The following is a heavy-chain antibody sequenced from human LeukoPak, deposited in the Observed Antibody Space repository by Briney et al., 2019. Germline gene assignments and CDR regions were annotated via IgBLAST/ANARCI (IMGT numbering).Heavy chain of an antibody. D-gene: IGHD1-26*01. J-gene: IGHJ4*02. V-gene: IGHV3-7*01. CDR3: ARDVHGTLDY. CDR2: IRQDGGDK. CDR1: GFTLSNYW. Sequence: PGGSLRLSCEAFGFTLSNYWMAWVRQGPGKGLEWVANIRQDGGDKGHADSVKGRFTISRDNAKNSVYLQMNSLGAEDSGLYYCARDVHGTLDYWGQGILVTVSS.